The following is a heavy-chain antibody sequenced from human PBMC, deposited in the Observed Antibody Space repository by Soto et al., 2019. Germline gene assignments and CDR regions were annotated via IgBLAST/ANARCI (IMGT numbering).Heavy chain of an antibody. J-gene: IGHJ5*02. Sequence: PGGSLRLSCAASGFTFSSYAMHWVRQAPGKGLEWVAVISYDGSNKYYADSVKGRFTISRDNSKNTLYLQMNSLRAEDTAVYYCARGLPYSSSLLDWFDPWGQGTLVTVS. V-gene: IGHV3-30-3*01. D-gene: IGHD6-6*01. CDR3: ARGLPYSSSLLDWFDP. CDR1: GFTFSSYA. CDR2: ISYDGSNK.